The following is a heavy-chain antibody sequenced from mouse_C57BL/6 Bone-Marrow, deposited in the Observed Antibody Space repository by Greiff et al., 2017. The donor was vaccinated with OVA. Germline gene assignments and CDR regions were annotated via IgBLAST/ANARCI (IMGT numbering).Heavy chain of an antibody. D-gene: IGHD2-5*01. J-gene: IGHJ1*03. CDR2: IYPGGGYT. CDR3: ARTGYSNYGYFDV. CDR1: GYTFTNYW. V-gene: IGHV1-63*01. Sequence: VQLQQSGAELVRPGTSVKMSCKASGYTFTNYWIGWAKQRPGHGLEWIGDIYPGGGYTNYNEKFNGKATMTADKSSSTAYMQFSSLTSDDSAIYYCARTGYSNYGYFDVWGTGTTVTVSS.